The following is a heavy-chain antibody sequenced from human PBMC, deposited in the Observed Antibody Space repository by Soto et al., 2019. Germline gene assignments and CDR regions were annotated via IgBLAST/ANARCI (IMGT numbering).Heavy chain of an antibody. CDR3: ATVPLSRIAVAGTEGWDY. V-gene: IGHV1-24*01. J-gene: IGHJ4*02. CDR1: GYTLTELS. CDR2: FDPEDGET. D-gene: IGHD6-19*01. Sequence: ASVKVSCKVSGYTLTELSMHWVRQAPGKGLEWMGGFDPEDGETIYAQKFQGRVTMTEDTSTDTAYMELSSLRSEDTAVYYCATVPLSRIAVAGTEGWDYWGQGXLVTVYS.